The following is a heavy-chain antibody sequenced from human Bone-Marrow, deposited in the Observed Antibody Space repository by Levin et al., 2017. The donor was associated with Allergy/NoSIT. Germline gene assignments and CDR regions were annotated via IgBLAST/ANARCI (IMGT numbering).Heavy chain of an antibody. J-gene: IGHJ4*02. D-gene: IGHD6-13*01. CDR2: INPNSGGT. V-gene: IGHV1-2*06. CDR1: GYTFTGYY. CDR3: ARVGNSWTVDY. Sequence: ASVKVSCKASGYTFTGYYMHWVRQAPGQGLEWVGRINPNSGGTNYAQKFQGRVTMTGDTSISTAYMGLSRLRCDDTAVYCCARVGNSWTVDYWGEGTLVTVSS.